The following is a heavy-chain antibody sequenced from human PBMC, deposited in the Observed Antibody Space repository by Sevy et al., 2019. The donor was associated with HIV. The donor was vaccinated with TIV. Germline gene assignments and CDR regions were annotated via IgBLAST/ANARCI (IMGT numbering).Heavy chain of an antibody. D-gene: IGHD3-22*01. CDR3: TTRNAYDKSG. CDR2: IRNKAFGGTA. J-gene: IGHJ4*02. CDR1: GFVFDDYA. V-gene: IGHV3-49*03. Sequence: GGSLRLSCTGSGFVFDDYAMSWCRQAPGKGLEWLGFIRNKAFGGTAEYAASVKGRFTISRDYSKSIAHLEMNRLEIEDTAVYYCTTRNAYDKSGWGQGTLVTVSS.